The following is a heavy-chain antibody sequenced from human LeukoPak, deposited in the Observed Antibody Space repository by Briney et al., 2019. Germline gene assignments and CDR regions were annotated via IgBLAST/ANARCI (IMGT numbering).Heavy chain of an antibody. CDR3: ASTRRAAVAGRFDY. D-gene: IGHD6-19*01. CDR1: GASMSSNY. CDR2: IYHSGNT. V-gene: IGHV4-4*09. J-gene: IGHJ4*02. Sequence: SETLSLTCNVSGASMSSNYWSWIRQPPGKGLEWIGYIYHSGNTNYSPSLESRVTMSVDESKNQLSLRVHFVSAADTAVYYCASTRRAAVAGRFDYWGQGTLVTVSS.